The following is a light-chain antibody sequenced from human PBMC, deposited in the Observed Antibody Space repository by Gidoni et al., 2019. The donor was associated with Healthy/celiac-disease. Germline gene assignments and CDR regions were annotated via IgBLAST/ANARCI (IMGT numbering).Light chain of an antibody. Sequence: DIVMTQSPLSLPVTPGEPASISCRSSQSLLHSNGYNYLDWYLQKQGQSPQLLIYLGSNRASGVPDRFSGSGSCSYFTLKISRVEAQYVGVYYCMQALQTPLTFGQGTKLEL. CDR2: LGS. V-gene: IGKV2-28*01. CDR1: QSLLHSNGYNY. CDR3: MQALQTPLT. J-gene: IGKJ1*01.